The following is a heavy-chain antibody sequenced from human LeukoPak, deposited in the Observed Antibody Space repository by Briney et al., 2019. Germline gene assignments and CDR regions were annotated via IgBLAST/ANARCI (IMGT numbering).Heavy chain of an antibody. J-gene: IGHJ4*02. Sequence: GGSLRLSCAASGFTFSNAWMSWVRQAPGKGLEWVSAISGSGGSTYYADSVKGRFTISRDNSKNTLYLQMNSLRAEDTAVYYCAKNCGGDCYSGDFDHWGQGTLVTVSS. V-gene: IGHV3-23*01. D-gene: IGHD2-21*02. CDR1: GFTFSNAW. CDR2: ISGSGGST. CDR3: AKNCGGDCYSGDFDH.